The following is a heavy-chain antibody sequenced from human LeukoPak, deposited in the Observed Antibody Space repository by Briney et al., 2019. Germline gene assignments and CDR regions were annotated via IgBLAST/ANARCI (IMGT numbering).Heavy chain of an antibody. CDR1: GYTFTSYY. Sequence: ASVKVSCKASGYTFTSYYMHWVRQAPGQGLEWMGIINPSGGSTSYAQKFQGRVTMTRDMSTSTVYMELSSLRSEDTAVYYCARDGYDYVWGSYRPPGYWGQGTLVTVSS. D-gene: IGHD3-16*02. V-gene: IGHV1-46*01. J-gene: IGHJ4*02. CDR3: ARDGYDYVWGSYRPPGY. CDR2: INPSGGST.